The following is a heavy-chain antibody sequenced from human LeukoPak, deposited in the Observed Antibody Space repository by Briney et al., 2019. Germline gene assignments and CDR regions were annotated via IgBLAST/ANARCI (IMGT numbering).Heavy chain of an antibody. CDR2: IYHSGST. J-gene: IGHJ4*02. CDR1: GYSISSGYY. D-gene: IGHD6-19*01. V-gene: IGHV4-38-2*02. CDR3: ARDQLQRAPSSGWADY. Sequence: PSETLSLTCTVSGYSISSGYYWGWIRQPPGKGLQWIGSIYHSGSTYYNPSLKSRVTILVDTSKNQFSPKLSSVTAADTAVYYCARDQLQRAPSSGWADYWGQGTLVTVSS.